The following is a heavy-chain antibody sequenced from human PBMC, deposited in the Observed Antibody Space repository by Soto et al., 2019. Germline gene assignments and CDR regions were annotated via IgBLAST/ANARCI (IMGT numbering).Heavy chain of an antibody. D-gene: IGHD3-22*01. CDR3: ARDGDYYESNGDVLRDAFDV. Sequence: QVHLVESGGDLVKPGGSLRLSCAASGFSFSDYYMSWIRQAPGKGLEWISYISSSGSTIDYADSVKGRFTISRDNAKNSLYLQMNNLRADDTAVYYCARDGDYYESNGDVLRDAFDVWGQWTMVTVSS. CDR1: GFSFSDYY. V-gene: IGHV3-11*01. J-gene: IGHJ3*01. CDR2: ISSSGSTI.